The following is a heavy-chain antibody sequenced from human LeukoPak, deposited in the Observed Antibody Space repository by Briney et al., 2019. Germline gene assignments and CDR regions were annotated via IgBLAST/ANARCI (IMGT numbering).Heavy chain of an antibody. V-gene: IGHV3-11*01. CDR3: ARDGHPNYFYGMDV. CDR2: MTASGSAI. Sequence: PGGALRLSCAASGFSFSDYYMNWIRQAPGKGLEWVAYMTASGSAIYYADSVKGRFTISRDNTKNSLYLQMNSLRAEDTAVYFCARDGHPNYFYGMDVWGQGTTVTVSS. J-gene: IGHJ6*02. CDR1: GFSFSDYY.